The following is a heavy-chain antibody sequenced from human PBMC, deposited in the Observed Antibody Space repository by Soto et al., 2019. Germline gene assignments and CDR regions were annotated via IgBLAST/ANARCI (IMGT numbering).Heavy chain of an antibody. J-gene: IGHJ4*02. CDR3: ASLAPYSSGWY. CDR2: INHSGST. D-gene: IGHD6-19*01. CDR1: GGSFSGYY. V-gene: IGHV4-34*01. Sequence: SETLSLTCAVYGGSFSGYYWSWIRQPPGKGLEWIGEINHSGSTNYNPSLKSRVTISVDTSKNQFSLKLSSVTAADTAVYYCASLAPYSSGWYWGQGTLVTVSS.